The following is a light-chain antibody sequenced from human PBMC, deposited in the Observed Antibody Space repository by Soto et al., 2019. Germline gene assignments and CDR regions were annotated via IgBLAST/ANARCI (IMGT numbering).Light chain of an antibody. V-gene: IGKV3-15*01. CDR3: QQRSNWPLIT. CDR1: QSISSN. J-gene: IGKJ5*01. CDR2: GAS. Sequence: EIVMTQSPATLSVSPGQRATLSCRASQSISSNLAWYQQKPGQAPRLLIYGASTRATGIPARFSGSGSGTEFTLTISRLQSEDFAVYYCQQRSNWPLITFGQGTRLE.